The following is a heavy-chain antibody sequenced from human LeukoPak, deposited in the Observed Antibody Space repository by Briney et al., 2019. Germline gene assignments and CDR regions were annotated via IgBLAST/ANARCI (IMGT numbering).Heavy chain of an antibody. CDR2: VDNDGRGS. V-gene: IGHV3-74*01. D-gene: IGHD3-3*01. J-gene: IGHJ4*02. Sequence: GGSLRLSCSASGCTYSAYWMHWVRQAPGKGLVWVSYVDNDGRGSAYVDSVKGRFTISRDNAKNTVYLQMNSLRVDDTAVYYCARDGSGSIDLDHWGQGTLVTVSS. CDR3: ARDGSGSIDLDH. CDR1: GCTYSAYW.